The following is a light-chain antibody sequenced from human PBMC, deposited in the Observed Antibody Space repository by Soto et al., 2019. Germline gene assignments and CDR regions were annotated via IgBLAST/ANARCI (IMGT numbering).Light chain of an antibody. CDR1: QSISSY. Sequence: DIQMTQSPSSLSASVGDRVTITCRASQSISSYLNWYQQKPGKAPKLLIYAASSLQSGVPSRFSGSGSGTDFTLAISSVQAEDFATYYWQQSYSTPYTCGQGTKLEIK. CDR3: QQSYSTPYT. J-gene: IGKJ2*01. CDR2: AAS. V-gene: IGKV1-39*01.